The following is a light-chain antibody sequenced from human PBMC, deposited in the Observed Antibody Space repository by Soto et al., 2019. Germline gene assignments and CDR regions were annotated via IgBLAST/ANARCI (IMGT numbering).Light chain of an antibody. CDR1: QSISSY. CDR3: QQSYSTRCT. J-gene: IGKJ2*02. CDR2: AAS. V-gene: IGKV1-39*01. Sequence: DIQMTKSPSSLSASVGDRVTITCRASQSISSYLNWYQQKPGKAPKLLIYAASSLQRGVPSRFSGSGSGTDFTLTISSLQPEDFATYYCQQSYSTRCTFGQGTKLEIK.